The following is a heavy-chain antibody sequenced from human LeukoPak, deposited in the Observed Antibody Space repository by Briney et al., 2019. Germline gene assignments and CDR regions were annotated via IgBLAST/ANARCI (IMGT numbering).Heavy chain of an antibody. V-gene: IGHV4-34*01. CDR3: ASYSSNYAYYYYYMDV. D-gene: IGHD4-11*01. J-gene: IGHJ6*03. CDR2: INHSGST. Sequence: SETLSLTCAVYGGSFSGYYWSWIRQPPGKGLELMGEINHSGSTNYNPSPKSRVTISVDTSKNQFSLKLSSVTAADTAVYYCASYSSNYAYYYYYMDVWGKGTTVTVSS. CDR1: GGSFSGYY.